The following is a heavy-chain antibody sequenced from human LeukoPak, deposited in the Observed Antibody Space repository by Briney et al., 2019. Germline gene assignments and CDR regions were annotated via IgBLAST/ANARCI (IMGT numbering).Heavy chain of an antibody. Sequence: SETLSLTCAVYGGSFSGYYWSWIRQPPGKGLEWIGEINHSGSTNYNPSLKSRVTISVDTSKNQFSLKLSSVTAADTAVYFCARAYRSSWYANWFDPWGQGTLVTVSS. J-gene: IGHJ5*02. CDR1: GGSFSGYY. CDR3: ARAYRSSWYANWFDP. V-gene: IGHV4-34*01. D-gene: IGHD6-13*01. CDR2: INHSGST.